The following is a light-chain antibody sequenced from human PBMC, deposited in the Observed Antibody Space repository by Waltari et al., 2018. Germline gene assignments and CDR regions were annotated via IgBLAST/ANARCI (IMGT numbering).Light chain of an antibody. J-gene: IGLJ2*01. CDR3: QSADSSGSYPI. CDR1: VLPIQY. V-gene: IGLV3-25*03. Sequence: SYDLTQPPSVSVSPGQTARITCPGDVLPIQYAYSYQQKTGQAPLLIIYKDNETSPGIPERFSGSSSGTTVTLTISGVQAEDEAVYHCQSADSSGSYPIFGGGTMLTVL. CDR2: KDN.